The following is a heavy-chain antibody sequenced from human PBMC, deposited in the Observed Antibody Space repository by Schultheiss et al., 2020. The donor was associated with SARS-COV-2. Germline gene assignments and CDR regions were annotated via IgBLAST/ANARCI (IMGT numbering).Heavy chain of an antibody. CDR3: ARGVAAAGFDY. CDR2: IYYSGST. D-gene: IGHD6-13*01. V-gene: IGHV4-59*12. Sequence: ESLKISCAASGFTFSSYAMTWIRQHPGKGLEWIGYIYYSGSTNYNPSLKSRVTISVDTSKNQFSLKLSSVTAADTAVYYCARGVAAAGFDYWGQGTLVTVSS. CDR1: GFTFSSYA. J-gene: IGHJ4*02.